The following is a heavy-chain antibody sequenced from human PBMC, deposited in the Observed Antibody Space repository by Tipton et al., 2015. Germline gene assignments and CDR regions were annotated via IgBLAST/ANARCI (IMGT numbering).Heavy chain of an antibody. CDR2: IKQDGSEK. J-gene: IGHJ4*02. D-gene: IGHD3-22*01. V-gene: IGHV3-7*01. CDR3: ARAYYDRSGYFISYFDY. CDR1: GFTFSNYW. Sequence: SLRLSCAASGFTFSNYWMSWVRQAPGKGLEWVANIKQDGSEKYYVDSVKGRFTISRDNAKNSLYLQMDSLTAEDTAVYYCARAYYDRSGYFISYFDYWGQGTLVTVSS.